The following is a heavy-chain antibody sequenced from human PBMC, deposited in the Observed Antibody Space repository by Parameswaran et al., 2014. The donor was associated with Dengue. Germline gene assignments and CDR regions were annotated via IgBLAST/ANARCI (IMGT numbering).Heavy chain of an antibody. CDR3: AKHGGVFLHY. J-gene: IGHJ4*02. CDR2: ISHGGHT. D-gene: IGHD3-10*01. V-gene: IGHV4-4*02. Sequence: WIRQPPGKGLEWIGEISHGGHTQYSPSLRSRVTMSTDESSNQFSLEMTSVTAADTAVYYCAKHGGVFLHYWGQGTLVTVSS.